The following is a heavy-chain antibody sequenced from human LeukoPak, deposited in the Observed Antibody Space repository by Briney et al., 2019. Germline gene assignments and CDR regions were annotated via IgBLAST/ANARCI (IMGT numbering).Heavy chain of an antibody. CDR1: GGTFSSYA. D-gene: IGHD3-22*01. Sequence: ASVKVSCKASGGTFSSYAINWVRQATGQGLEWMGWISPNSGITVYAQKFQGRVTITRNPSISTAYMELSSLRSEDTAVYYCAREDYYDSGSNDYWGQGTLVTVSS. CDR2: ISPNSGIT. V-gene: IGHV1-8*03. CDR3: AREDYYDSGSNDY. J-gene: IGHJ4*02.